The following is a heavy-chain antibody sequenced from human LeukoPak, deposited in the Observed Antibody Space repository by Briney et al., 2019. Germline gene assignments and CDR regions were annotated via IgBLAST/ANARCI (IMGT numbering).Heavy chain of an antibody. J-gene: IGHJ4*02. CDR1: GESFSGYF. CDR2: INDSGYT. D-gene: IGHD5-12*01. CDR3: ANFQWLRYFAF. Sequence: SETLSLTCGVYGESFSGYFWSWIRQPPGKGLEWIGEINDSGYTNYNPSLKSRVTISVDTSKKQFSLRLNSVTAADTAVYYCANFQWLRYFAFWGQGTLVTVSS. V-gene: IGHV4-34*01.